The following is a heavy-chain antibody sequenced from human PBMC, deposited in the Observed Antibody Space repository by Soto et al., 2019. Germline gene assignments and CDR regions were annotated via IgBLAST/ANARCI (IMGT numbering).Heavy chain of an antibody. D-gene: IGHD2-2*01. Sequence: QVQLVQSGAEVKKPGASVKVSCKSSGYSFTGYYMHWVRQAPVQGLEWMVWINPNSGGTNYAQKFQGMITMTRDTSISTAFMELSRLRSDDTAVYSCARDGTRPLSLVGSINTTNIWFDPWGQGTLVTVSS. J-gene: IGHJ5*02. CDR2: INPNSGGT. CDR1: GYSFTGYY. CDR3: ARDGTRPLSLVGSINTTNIWFDP. V-gene: IGHV1-2*02.